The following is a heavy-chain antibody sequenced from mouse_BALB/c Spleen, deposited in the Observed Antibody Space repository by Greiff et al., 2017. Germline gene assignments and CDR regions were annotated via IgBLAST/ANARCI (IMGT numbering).Heavy chain of an antibody. CDR3: AREIYDGYPLFDY. J-gene: IGHJ2*01. V-gene: IGHV5-9-3*01. CDR1: GFTFSSYA. D-gene: IGHD2-3*01. CDR2: ISSGGSYT. Sequence: EVHLVESGGGLVKPGGSLKLSCAASGFTFSSYAMSWVRQTPEKRLEWVATISSGGSYTYYPDSVKGRFTISRDNAKNTLYLQMSSLRSEDTAMYYCAREIYDGYPLFDYWGQGTTRTVSS.